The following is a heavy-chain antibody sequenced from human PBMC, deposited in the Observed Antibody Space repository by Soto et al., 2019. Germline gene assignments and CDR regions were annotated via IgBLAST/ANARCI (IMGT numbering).Heavy chain of an antibody. CDR2: IIPIFGTA. V-gene: IGHV1-69*13. CDR3: ARVMLLPNPAADF. CDR1: GGTFSSYA. J-gene: IGHJ4*02. Sequence: SVKVSCKASGGTFSSYAISWVRQAPGQGLEWMGGIIPIFGTANYAQKFQGRVTITADESTSTAYMELSSLRSEDTAVYYCARVMLLPNPAADFWGQGTLVTVSS. D-gene: IGHD2-21*01.